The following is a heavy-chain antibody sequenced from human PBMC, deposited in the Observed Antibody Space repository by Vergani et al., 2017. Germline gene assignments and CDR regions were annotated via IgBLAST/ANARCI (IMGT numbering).Heavy chain of an antibody. CDR3: ARDRAVTPEYFQH. CDR1: GFTFITHA. Sequence: EVQLLESGGGLVQPGGSLRLSCAASGFTFITHAMSWVRQAPGKGLEWVSAISGSGGSTYYADSVKGRFTISRDNSRNTLYLQMNSLRAEDTAVYYCARDRAVTPEYFQHWGQGTLVTVSS. D-gene: IGHD4-11*01. J-gene: IGHJ1*01. CDR2: ISGSGGST. V-gene: IGHV3-23*01.